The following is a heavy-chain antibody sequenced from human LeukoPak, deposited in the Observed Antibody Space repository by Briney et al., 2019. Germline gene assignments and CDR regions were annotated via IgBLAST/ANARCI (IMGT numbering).Heavy chain of an antibody. CDR1: GFTFSSYG. D-gene: IGHD3-9*01. Sequence: GGSLRLSCAASGFTFSSYGMHWVRQAPGKGLEWVAVIWYDGSNKYYADSVKGRFTISRDNSKNTLYLQMNSLRAEDTAVYYCAREYHILTGSWLGQSDYWGQGTLVTVSS. CDR3: AREYHILTGSWLGQSDY. V-gene: IGHV3-33*01. CDR2: IWYDGSNK. J-gene: IGHJ4*02.